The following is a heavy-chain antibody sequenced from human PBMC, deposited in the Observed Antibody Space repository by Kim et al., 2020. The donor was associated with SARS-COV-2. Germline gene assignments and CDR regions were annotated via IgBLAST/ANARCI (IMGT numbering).Heavy chain of an antibody. CDR1: GGTFSSYA. CDR3: ARDSVPEEITFGGVIVIPGDNYYYYGMDV. V-gene: IGHV1-69*13. Sequence: SVKVSCKASGGTFSSYAISWVRQAPGQGLEWMGGIIPIFGTANYAQKFQGRVTITADESTSTAYMELSSLRSEDTAVYYCARDSVPEEITFGGVIVIPGDNYYYYGMDVWGQGTTVTVS. D-gene: IGHD3-16*02. J-gene: IGHJ6*02. CDR2: IIPIFGTA.